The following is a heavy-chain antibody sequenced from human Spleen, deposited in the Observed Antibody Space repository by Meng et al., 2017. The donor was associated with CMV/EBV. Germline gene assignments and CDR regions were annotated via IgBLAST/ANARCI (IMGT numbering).Heavy chain of an antibody. V-gene: IGHV4-34*01. Sequence: VQLPQLGAGLLKPSETLSLTCAVYGGSFSGYYWSWIRQPPGKGLEWIGEINHSGSTNYNPSLKSRVTISVDTSKNQFSLKLSSVTAADTAVYYCARGPTARRKAWFDPWGQGTLVTVSS. CDR3: ARGPTARRKAWFDP. CDR1: GGSFSGYY. CDR2: INHSGST. J-gene: IGHJ5*02. D-gene: IGHD6-25*01.